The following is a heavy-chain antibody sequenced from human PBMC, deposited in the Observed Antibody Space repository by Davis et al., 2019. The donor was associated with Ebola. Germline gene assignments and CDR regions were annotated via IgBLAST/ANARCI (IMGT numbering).Heavy chain of an antibody. V-gene: IGHV5-51*01. Sequence: KVSCKGSGYSFTSYWIGWVRQMPGKGLEWVGGIYPRDSATRYSPSFQGHVTVSADKSMKTAFLQWSSLKASDSGMYYCASLRRTITGMDDGFDIWGQGTMVTVSS. D-gene: IGHD2-8*02. CDR1: GYSFTSYW. CDR3: ASLRRTITGMDDGFDI. J-gene: IGHJ3*02. CDR2: IYPRDSAT.